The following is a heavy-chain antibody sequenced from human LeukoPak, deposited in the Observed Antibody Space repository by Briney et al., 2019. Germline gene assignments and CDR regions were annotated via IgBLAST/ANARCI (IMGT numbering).Heavy chain of an antibody. CDR1: GGSISSGGYY. D-gene: IGHD3-10*01. CDR2: IYYSGSG. CDR3: ARFYYGSGSYAFDI. Sequence: PSETLSLTCTVSGGSISSGGYYWSWIRQHPGKGLEWIGYIYYSGSGYYNPSLKSRVSISVDTSKNQFSLKLSSVTAADTAVYFCARFYYGSGSYAFDIWGQGTMVTVSS. J-gene: IGHJ3*02. V-gene: IGHV4-31*03.